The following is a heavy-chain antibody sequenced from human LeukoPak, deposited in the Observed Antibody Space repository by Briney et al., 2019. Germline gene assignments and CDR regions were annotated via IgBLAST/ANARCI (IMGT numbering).Heavy chain of an antibody. D-gene: IGHD5-24*01. CDR2: IHYSGST. CDR1: GGSISGYH. CDR3: ARDGPIK. V-gene: IGHV4-59*12. Sequence: SETLSLTCNVSGGSISGYHWSWIRQPPGKGLEWLGSIHYSGSTYYSPSLKSRVTISVDTSRNQFSLKLTSVTAADTAVYYCARDGPIKWGQGTLVTVSS. J-gene: IGHJ4*02.